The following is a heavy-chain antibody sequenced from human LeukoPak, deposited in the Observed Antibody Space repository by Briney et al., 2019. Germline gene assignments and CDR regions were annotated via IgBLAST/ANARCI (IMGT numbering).Heavy chain of an antibody. D-gene: IGHD7-27*01. Sequence: GASVKVSCKASGGTFSSYAISWVRQAPGQGLEWMGIINPSGGSTSYAQKFQGRVTMTRDTSTSTVYMELSSLRSEDTAVYYCAREPNWGSEVASWFDPWGQGTLVTVSS. V-gene: IGHV1-46*01. CDR1: GGTFSSYA. J-gene: IGHJ5*02. CDR2: INPSGGST. CDR3: AREPNWGSEVASWFDP.